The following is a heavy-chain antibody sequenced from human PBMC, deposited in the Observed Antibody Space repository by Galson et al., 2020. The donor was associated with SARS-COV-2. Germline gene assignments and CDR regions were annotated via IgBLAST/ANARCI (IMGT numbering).Heavy chain of an antibody. D-gene: IGHD7-27*01. CDR3: AKDLNWGAGDH. V-gene: IGHV3-30*18. Sequence: GGSLRLSCAASGFTFSDYDIHWVRQAPGKGLEWMTIISYDGGNIYYADSVKGRFTVSRDNSKNTAYLQMNSLRPEDTAVYYCAKDLNWGAGDHWGQGTLVTVSS. CDR1: GFTFSDYD. J-gene: IGHJ4*02. CDR2: ISYDGGNI.